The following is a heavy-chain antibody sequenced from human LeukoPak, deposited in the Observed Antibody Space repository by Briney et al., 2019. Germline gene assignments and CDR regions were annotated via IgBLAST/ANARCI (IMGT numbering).Heavy chain of an antibody. V-gene: IGHV4-59*01. J-gene: IGHJ5*02. CDR3: ARGGYYGSGNDFRFDP. CDR1: GGSINSYY. D-gene: IGHD3-10*01. CDR2: IHYTGST. Sequence: SETLSLTCTVSGGSINSYYWSWIRQPPGKGLECIGYIHYTGSTNYNPSLKSRVTISVDTSKNQFSLKLSSVTAADTAIYYCARGGYYGSGNDFRFDPWGQGTLVAVSS.